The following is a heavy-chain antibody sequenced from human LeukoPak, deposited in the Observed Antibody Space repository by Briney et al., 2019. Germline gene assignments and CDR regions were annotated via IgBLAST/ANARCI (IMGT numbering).Heavy chain of an antibody. Sequence: GRSLRLSCATSGFKFGDYAISWFRQAPGKGLEWVGRIKSKTDGGTTDYAAPVKGRFTISRDDSKNTLYLQMNSLKTEDTAVYYCTTYSPFADYWGQGTLVTVSS. CDR1: GFKFGDYA. CDR3: TTYSPFADY. V-gene: IGHV3-15*01. CDR2: IKSKTDGGTT. J-gene: IGHJ4*02. D-gene: IGHD4-11*01.